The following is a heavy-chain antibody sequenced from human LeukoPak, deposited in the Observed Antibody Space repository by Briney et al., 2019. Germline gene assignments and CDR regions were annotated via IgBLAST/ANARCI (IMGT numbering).Heavy chain of an antibody. J-gene: IGHJ3*02. Sequence: GGSLRLSCEASGFTFNPYIMNWVRQAPGKGLEWVSSVSGSSSNIQYADSVKGRFSISRDSSKNILYLQMNSLRAEDTAVYYCARGGLGRELLIFDIWGQGTMVTVSS. CDR1: GFTFNPYI. D-gene: IGHD1-26*01. CDR3: ARGGLGRELLIFDI. CDR2: VSGSSSNI. V-gene: IGHV3-21*01.